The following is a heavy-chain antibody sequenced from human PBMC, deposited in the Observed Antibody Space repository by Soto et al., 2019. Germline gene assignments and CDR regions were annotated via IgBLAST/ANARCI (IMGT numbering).Heavy chain of an antibody. Sequence: VQLVQSGAEVKXPGSSVKVSCKASGXTFSXXXXXXXXXXXXXXLEWMGGIIPIFGTANYAQKFQGRVTITAXESTXTAYMXXXXXXXXXXXXXXXXXXXXXXXXTXXWGQGTLVTVSS. CDR3: XXXXXXXXXTXX. J-gene: IGHJ4*02. CDR1: GXTFSXXX. CDR2: IIPIFGTA. V-gene: IGHV1-69*01.